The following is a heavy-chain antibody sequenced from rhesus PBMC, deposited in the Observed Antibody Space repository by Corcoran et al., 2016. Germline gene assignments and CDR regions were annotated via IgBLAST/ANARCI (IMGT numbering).Heavy chain of an antibody. V-gene: IGHV4-160*01. J-gene: IGHJ4*01. D-gene: IGHD4-11*01. CDR2: IRSGGST. CDR1: GGSINSNY. CDR3: ARGLIDY. Sequence: QLQLQESGPGLVKPSETLSVTCAVYGGSINSNYWSWIRQPPGKGLEWIGRIRSGGSTNYNPSLTSRVTISIDTSKNQFSLKLSSVTAADTAVYYCARGLIDYWGQGVLVTVSS.